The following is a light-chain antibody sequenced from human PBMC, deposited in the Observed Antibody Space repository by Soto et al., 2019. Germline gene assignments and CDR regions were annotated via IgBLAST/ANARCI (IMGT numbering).Light chain of an antibody. J-gene: IGKJ4*01. Sequence: EIVLTQSPATLSLSPGERATLSCRASQSVSSYLAWYQQKPGQAPRLLIYDAFNRATAIPARFSGSGSGTDFTLTISSLEPEDFAVYYCQQRSNWPLTFGGGTKVEIK. CDR2: DAF. CDR1: QSVSSY. CDR3: QQRSNWPLT. V-gene: IGKV3-11*01.